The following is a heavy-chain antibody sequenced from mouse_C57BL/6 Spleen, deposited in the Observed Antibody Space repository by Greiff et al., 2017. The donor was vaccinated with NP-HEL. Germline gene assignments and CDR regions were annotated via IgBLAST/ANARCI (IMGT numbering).Heavy chain of an antibody. V-gene: IGHV1-55*01. D-gene: IGHD1-1*01. CDR3: ARGDYGSSYGYWYCDV. Sequence: QVQLQQPGAELVKPGASVKMSCKASGYTFTSYWITWVKQRPGQGLEWIGDIYPGSGSTNYNEKFKSKATLTVDTSSSTAYMQLSSLPSEDSAVYYWARGDYGSSYGYWYCDVWGTGTTVTVSS. CDR1: GYTFTSYW. J-gene: IGHJ1*03. CDR2: IYPGSGST.